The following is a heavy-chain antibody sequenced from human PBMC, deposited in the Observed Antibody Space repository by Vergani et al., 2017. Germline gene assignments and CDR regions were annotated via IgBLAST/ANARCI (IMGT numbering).Heavy chain of an antibody. CDR3: ARDIQGGRVVDPFYFDY. V-gene: IGHV3-48*02. D-gene: IGHD3-22*01. CDR2: ISSSSSTI. J-gene: IGHJ4*02. CDR1: GFTFSSYS. Sequence: EVQLVESGGGLVKPGGSLRLSCAASGFTFSSYSMNWVRQAPGKGLESVSYISSSSSTIYYADSVKGRFTISRDNAKNSLYLQMNSLRDEDTAVYYCARDIQGGRVVDPFYFDYWGQGTLVTVSS.